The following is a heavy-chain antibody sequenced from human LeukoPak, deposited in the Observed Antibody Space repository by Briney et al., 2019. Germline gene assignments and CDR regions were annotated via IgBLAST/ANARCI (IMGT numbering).Heavy chain of an antibody. V-gene: IGHV3-23*01. J-gene: IGHJ4*02. CDR3: ARVGRLQYGDYVAFDY. CDR1: GFTFSSYA. Sequence: GGSLRLSCAASGFTFSSYAMSWVRQAPGKGLEWVSAISGSGGSTYYADSVKGRFTPSRDNAKNSLYLQMNSLRADDTAVYYCARVGRLQYGDYVAFDYWGQGALVTVSS. CDR2: ISGSGGST. D-gene: IGHD4-17*01.